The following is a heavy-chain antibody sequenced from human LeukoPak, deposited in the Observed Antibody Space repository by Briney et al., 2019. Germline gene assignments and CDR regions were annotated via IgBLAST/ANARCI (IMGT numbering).Heavy chain of an antibody. J-gene: IGHJ4*02. Sequence: SETLSLTCTVSGGSISSYYWSWIRQPPGKGLEWIGYIYYSGSTNYNPSLKSRVTISVDTSKNQFSPKLSSVTAADTAVYYCARRWVVDTAMVKDPYFDYWGQGTLVTVSS. CDR3: ARRWVVDTAMVKDPYFDY. V-gene: IGHV4-59*08. CDR1: GGSISSYY. D-gene: IGHD5-18*01. CDR2: IYYSGST.